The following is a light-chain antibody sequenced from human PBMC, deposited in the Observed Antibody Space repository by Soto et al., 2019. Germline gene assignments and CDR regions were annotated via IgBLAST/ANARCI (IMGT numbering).Light chain of an antibody. V-gene: IGKV1-17*03. J-gene: IGKJ2*01. Sequence: DVQMTQSPSAMSSSVGDRITITFRASQDISRFVAWFQQKPGQVPERLIYETSTLQPGVPSRFSGSGSGTEFTLAITGLQPEDFATYYCLQHNSYPYTFGQGTKVDIK. CDR3: LQHNSYPYT. CDR2: ETS. CDR1: QDISRF.